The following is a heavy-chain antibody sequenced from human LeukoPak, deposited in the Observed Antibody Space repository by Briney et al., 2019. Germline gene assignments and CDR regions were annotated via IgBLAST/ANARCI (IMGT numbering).Heavy chain of an antibody. J-gene: IGHJ4*02. V-gene: IGHV4-59*01. Sequence: SETLSLTCTVSGGSISSYYWSWIRQPPGKGLEWIGYIYYSGSTNYNPSFKSRVTISVDTSKSQFSLKLRSVTAADTAVYYCARSAHYSQFDYWGQGTLVTVSS. D-gene: IGHD3-22*01. CDR2: IYYSGST. CDR1: GGSISSYY. CDR3: ARSAHYSQFDY.